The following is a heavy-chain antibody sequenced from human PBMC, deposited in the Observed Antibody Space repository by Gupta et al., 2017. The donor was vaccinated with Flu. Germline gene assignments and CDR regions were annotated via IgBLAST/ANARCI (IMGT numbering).Heavy chain of an antibody. D-gene: IGHD1-1*01. CDR3: VQTTGWPGLDF. CDR1: GENLNRFY. CDR2: IYRGVTT. J-gene: IGHJ4*02. V-gene: IGHV4-59*01. Sequence: QVHLQQSGPRQVKPSETVSLTCTVSGENLNRFYYTWVRQPPGKGLEWIGHIYRGVTTKFNPFLRNRVSISVAPARNEVSLQVMSITAADTAVYFCVQTTGWPGLDFWGQGALVVVSS.